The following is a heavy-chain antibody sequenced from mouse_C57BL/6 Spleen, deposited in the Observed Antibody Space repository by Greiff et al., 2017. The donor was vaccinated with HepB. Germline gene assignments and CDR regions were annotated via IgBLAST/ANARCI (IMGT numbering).Heavy chain of an antibody. CDR3: ARVITTVKGYYYAMDY. J-gene: IGHJ4*01. CDR1: GYSITSGYY. Sequence: DVQLQESGPGLVKPSQSLSLTCSVTGYSITSGYYWNWIRQFPGNKLEWMGYISYDGSNNYNPSLKNRISITRDTSKNQFFLKLNSVTTEDTATYYCARVITTVKGYYYAMDYWGQGTSVTVSS. CDR2: ISYDGSN. V-gene: IGHV3-6*01. D-gene: IGHD1-1*01.